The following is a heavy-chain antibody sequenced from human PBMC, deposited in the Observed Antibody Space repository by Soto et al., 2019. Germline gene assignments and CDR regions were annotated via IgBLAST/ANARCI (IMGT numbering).Heavy chain of an antibody. CDR2: IYYSGST. CDR1: GGSISSGGYY. Sequence: QVQLQESGPGLVKPSQTLSLTCTVSGGSISSGGYYWSWIRQHPGKGLEWIGYIYYSGSTYYNPSLKSRVTISVDTSKNQFSLKLSSVTAADTAVYYCARDRNGYCSGGSCLGGMEVWGQGTTVTVSS. D-gene: IGHD2-15*01. CDR3: ARDRNGYCSGGSCLGGMEV. V-gene: IGHV4-31*03. J-gene: IGHJ6*02.